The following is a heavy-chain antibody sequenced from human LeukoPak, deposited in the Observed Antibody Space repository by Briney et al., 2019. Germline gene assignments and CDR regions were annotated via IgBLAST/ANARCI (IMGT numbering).Heavy chain of an antibody. D-gene: IGHD2-15*01. CDR1: GFTFSSYG. Sequence: PGGSLRLSCAASGFTFSSYGMHWVRQAPGKGLEWVAVIWYDGSNKYYADSVKGRFTISRDHSKNTLYLQMNSLRAEDTAVYYCAREQSSGGSRDDYYYYGMDVWGQGTTVTVSS. V-gene: IGHV3-33*01. J-gene: IGHJ6*02. CDR3: AREQSSGGSRDDYYYYGMDV. CDR2: IWYDGSNK.